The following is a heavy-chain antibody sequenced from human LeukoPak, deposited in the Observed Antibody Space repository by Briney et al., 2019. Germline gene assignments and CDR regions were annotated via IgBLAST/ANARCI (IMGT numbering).Heavy chain of an antibody. CDR2: INHSGST. CDR3: ASAKRFGELYETYNWFDP. CDR1: GGSFSGYY. Sequence: MPSETLSLTCAVYGGSFSGYYWSWIRQPPGKGLEWIGEINHSGSTNYNPSLKSRVTVSVDTSKNQFSLKLSSVTAADTAVYYCASAKRFGELYETYNWFDPWGQGTLVTVSS. J-gene: IGHJ5*02. D-gene: IGHD3-10*01. V-gene: IGHV4-34*01.